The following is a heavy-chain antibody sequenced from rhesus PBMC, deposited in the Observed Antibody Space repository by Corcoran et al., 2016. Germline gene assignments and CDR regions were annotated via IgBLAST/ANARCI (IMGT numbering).Heavy chain of an antibody. CDR2: IDPSDSDT. J-gene: IGHJ6*01. Sequence: EVQLVQSGAEVKRPGESLKISCKTSGYSFTSYWISWVRQMPGKGLEWMGAIDPSDSDTRYIPSFQGQVNISADKSISTAYMQWSRLKASDTATYYCAKGKYLDWLSLKSYGLDSWGQGVVVTVSS. CDR1: GYSFTSYW. V-gene: IGHV5-20*01. D-gene: IGHD3-3*01. CDR3: AKGKYLDWLSLKSYGLDS.